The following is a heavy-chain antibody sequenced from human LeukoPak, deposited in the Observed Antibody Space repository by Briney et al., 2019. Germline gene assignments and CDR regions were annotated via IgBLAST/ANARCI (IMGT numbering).Heavy chain of an antibody. J-gene: IGHJ4*02. CDR1: GGSISSYS. V-gene: IGHV4-4*07. CDR2: IYTSGST. CDR3: ARDMYYYDSIGYYLHDY. D-gene: IGHD3-22*01. Sequence: SETLSLTCTVSGGSISSYSWSWIRQPAGKGLEWIGRIYTSGSTTYNPSLKNRVTMSVDTSTNQFSLKLSSVTAADTAVYYCARDMYYYDSIGYYLHDYWGQGTLVTVSS.